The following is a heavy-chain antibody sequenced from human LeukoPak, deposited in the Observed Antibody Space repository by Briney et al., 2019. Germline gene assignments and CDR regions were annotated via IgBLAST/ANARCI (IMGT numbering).Heavy chain of an antibody. CDR3: ARGDDSGYYDYFDY. D-gene: IGHD3-22*01. V-gene: IGHV3-53*01. Sequence: GGSLRLSCAASGFTVDSNYLSWVRQAPGKGLEWVSTIYTGGNTYYAAPVKGRFTISRDFSKNTVFLHMNSLRAEDTAMYYCARGDDSGYYDYFDYWGQGALVTVSS. CDR1: GFTVDSNY. CDR2: IYTGGNT. J-gene: IGHJ4*02.